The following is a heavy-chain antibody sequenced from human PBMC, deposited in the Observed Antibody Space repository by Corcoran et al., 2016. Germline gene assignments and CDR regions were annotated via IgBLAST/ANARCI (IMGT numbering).Heavy chain of an antibody. CDR1: GFTFSNAW. D-gene: IGHD2-2*01. V-gene: IGHV3-15*01. CDR3: TPDQVVPAATLYYYYYYGMDV. J-gene: IGHJ6*02. Sequence: EVQLVESGGGLVKPGGSLRLSCAASGFTFSNAWMSWVRQAPGKGLEWVGRIKSKTDGGTTDYAAPVKGRFTISRDDSKNTLYLQMNSLKTEDTAVYYCTPDQVVPAATLYYYYYYGMDVWGQGTTVTGSS. CDR2: IKSKTDGGTT.